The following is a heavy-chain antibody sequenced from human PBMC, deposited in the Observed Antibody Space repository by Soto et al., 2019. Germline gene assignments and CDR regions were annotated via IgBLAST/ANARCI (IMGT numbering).Heavy chain of an antibody. CDR3: ARHNPRVVPAAMRGYYYYYYMDV. CDR2: IYYSGST. V-gene: IGHV4-59*08. D-gene: IGHD2-2*01. Sequence: SETLSLTCTVSGGSISSYYGSWIRQPPGKGLEWIGYIYYSGSTNYNPSLKSRVTISVDTSKNQFSLKLSSVTAADTAVYYCARHNPRVVPAAMRGYYYYYYMDVWGKGTTVTVSS. J-gene: IGHJ6*03. CDR1: GGSISSYY.